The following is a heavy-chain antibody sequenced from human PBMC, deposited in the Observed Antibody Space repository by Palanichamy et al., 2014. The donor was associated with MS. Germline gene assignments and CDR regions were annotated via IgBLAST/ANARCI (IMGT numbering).Heavy chain of an antibody. V-gene: IGHV3-72*01. CDR1: GFVLSDYR. Sequence: EVQLVESGGGLAQPGGSLRLSCVVSGFVLSDYRMDWVRQAPGKGLEWIARSRDKANSYSIEYAASVRGRFTISRDDSKNTLYLQMNSLKTDDTAVYYCSRDIERYSFDFWGQGTLVTVSS. J-gene: IGHJ4*02. D-gene: IGHD2-15*01. CDR2: SRDKANSYSI. CDR3: SRDIERYSFDF.